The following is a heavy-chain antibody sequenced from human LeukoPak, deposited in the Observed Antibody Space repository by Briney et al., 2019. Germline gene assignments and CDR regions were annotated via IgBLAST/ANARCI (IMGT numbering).Heavy chain of an antibody. Sequence: GASVKVSCKASGYTFTSYAMNWARQAPGQGLEWMGWINTNTGNPTYAQGFTGRFVFSLDTSVSTAYLQISSLKAEDTAVYYCAREGVLMVYGPGNWFDPWGQGTLVTVSS. V-gene: IGHV7-4-1*02. CDR3: AREGVLMVYGPGNWFDP. D-gene: IGHD2-8*01. J-gene: IGHJ5*02. CDR2: INTNTGNP. CDR1: GYTFTSYA.